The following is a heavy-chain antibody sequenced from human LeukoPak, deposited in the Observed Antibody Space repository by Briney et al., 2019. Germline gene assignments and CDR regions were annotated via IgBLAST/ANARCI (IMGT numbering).Heavy chain of an antibody. D-gene: IGHD3-10*01. V-gene: IGHV3-33*03. J-gene: IGHJ1*01. CDR2: IWYDGSNK. Sequence: GGSLRLSCEASGFTFSTYGMHWVRQAPGKGLEWVAVIWYDGSNKNYADSVKGRFTISRDNAKNSLYLQMNSLRAEDTAVYYCARAVWFGELFRYFQHWGQGTLVTVSS. CDR1: GFTFSTYG. CDR3: ARAVWFGELFRYFQH.